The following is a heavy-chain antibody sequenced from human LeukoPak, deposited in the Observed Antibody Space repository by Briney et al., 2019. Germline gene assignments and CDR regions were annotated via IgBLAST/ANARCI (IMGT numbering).Heavy chain of an antibody. CDR2: ISGSGGNT. Sequence: GGSLRLSCAASGFTFSSYAMSWVRQAPGKGLEWVSAISGSGGNTYYADSVKGRFTISRGNSKNTMYLQMNSLRAEDTAVYYCANPGYSSSWYAFEPWGQGTLVTVSS. J-gene: IGHJ5*02. CDR1: GFTFSSYA. V-gene: IGHV3-23*01. D-gene: IGHD6-13*01. CDR3: ANPGYSSSWYAFEP.